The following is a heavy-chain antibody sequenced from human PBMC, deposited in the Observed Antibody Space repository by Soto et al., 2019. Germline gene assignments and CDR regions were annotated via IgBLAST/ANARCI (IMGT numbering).Heavy chain of an antibody. CDR2: INAGNGNT. J-gene: IGHJ6*01. CDR3: ASSRIQLERYGMAG. CDR1: GYTFTSYA. D-gene: IGHD1-1*01. Sequence: QVQLVQSGAEEKKPGASVKVSCKASGYTFTSYAIHWVRQAPGQRLAWMGWINAGNGNTKYSQKLQGIVTITRDTPASTAYMDLSSLRSEDTAVYYCASSRIQLERYGMAGWGQGTTVTVSP. V-gene: IGHV1-3*05.